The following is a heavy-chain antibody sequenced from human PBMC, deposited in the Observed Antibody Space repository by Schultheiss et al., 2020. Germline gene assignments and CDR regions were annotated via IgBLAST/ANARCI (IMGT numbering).Heavy chain of an antibody. V-gene: IGHV3-23*01. J-gene: IGHJ4*02. CDR3: AKDGASYYYDSSGYYDY. CDR2: ISGSGGST. D-gene: IGHD3-22*01. CDR1: GFTFSSYA. Sequence: GGSLRLSFAASGFTFSSYAMSWVRQAPGKGLEWVSAISGSGGSTYYADSVKGRFTISRDNSKNTLYLQMNSLRAEDTAVYYCAKDGASYYYDSSGYYDYWGQGTLVTVSS.